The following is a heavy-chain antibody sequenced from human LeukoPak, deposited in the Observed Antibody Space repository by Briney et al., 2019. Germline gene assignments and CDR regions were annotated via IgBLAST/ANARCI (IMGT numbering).Heavy chain of an antibody. CDR3: AKTYVWYYFDY. J-gene: IGHJ4*02. Sequence: PGGSLRLSCAASGFTFSSYSMNWVCQAPGKGLEWVSSISSSSSYIYYADSVKGRFTISRDNSKNTLYLQMNSLRAEDTAVYYCAKTYVWYYFDYWGQGILVTVSS. V-gene: IGHV3-21*04. CDR1: GFTFSSYS. CDR2: ISSSSSYI. D-gene: IGHD3-16*01.